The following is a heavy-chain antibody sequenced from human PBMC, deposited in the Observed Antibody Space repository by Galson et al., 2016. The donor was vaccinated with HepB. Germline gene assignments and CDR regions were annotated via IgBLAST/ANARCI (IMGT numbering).Heavy chain of an antibody. D-gene: IGHD3-10*01. CDR2: ISHSGST. V-gene: IGHV4-30-2*01. J-gene: IGHJ4*02. CDR3: ARGLRNYYGSGSYLWYFDS. Sequence: TLSLTCALSGGSLSSGGYSWTWIRQPPGKGLEWIGFISHSGSTYYNPSLKSRVTMSLDRSKNQFSLRLRSVTAADTAVYYCARGLRNYYGSGSYLWYFDSWGQGTLVTVSS. CDR1: GGSLSSGGYS.